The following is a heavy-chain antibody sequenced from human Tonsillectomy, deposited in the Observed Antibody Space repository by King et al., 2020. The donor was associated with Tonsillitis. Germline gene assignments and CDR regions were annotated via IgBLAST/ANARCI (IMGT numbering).Heavy chain of an antibody. CDR1: GFSFSNYA. J-gene: IGHJ3*02. V-gene: IGHV3-23*04. CDR2: ISGSGGST. Sequence: QLVQSGGDLVQPGGSLRLSCAASGFSFSNYAMSWVRQAPGKGLEWVSSISGSGGSTYYADSVKGRFTISRDNSKNTLYLQMNSLRAADTAVYYCSKDFIGNSVSAFDIWGQGTMVTVSS. CDR3: SKDFIGNSVSAFDI. D-gene: IGHD4-23*01.